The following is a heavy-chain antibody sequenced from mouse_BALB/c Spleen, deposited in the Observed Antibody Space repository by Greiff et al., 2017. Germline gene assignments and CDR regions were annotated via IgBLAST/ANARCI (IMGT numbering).Heavy chain of an antibody. V-gene: IGHV5-17*03. J-gene: IGHJ3*01. CDR1: GFTFSSFG. Sequence: EVKVVESGGGLVQPGGSRKLSCAASGFTFSSFGMHWVRQAPEKGLEWVAYISSGGGSTYYPDTVKGRFTISRDNAKNTLYLQMSSLKSEDTAMYYCARLGAYWGQVTLVTVSA. CDR3: ARLGAY. D-gene: IGHD4-1*01. CDR2: ISSGGGST.